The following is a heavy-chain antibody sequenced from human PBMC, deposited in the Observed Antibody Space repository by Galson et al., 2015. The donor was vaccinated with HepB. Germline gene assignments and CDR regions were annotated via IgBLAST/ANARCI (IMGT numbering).Heavy chain of an antibody. CDR2: IYSGGST. CDR3: ARGASDGGLFDY. Sequence: SLRLSCAASGLTVSINCFSWVRQAPGKGLECVSLIYSGGSTHYAESVKGRFTISRDNSKDTLYLQMNSLRAEDTAVNYCARGASDGGLFDYWGQGALVTVSS. V-gene: IGHV3-53*01. J-gene: IGHJ4*02. CDR1: GLTVSINC. D-gene: IGHD3-16*01.